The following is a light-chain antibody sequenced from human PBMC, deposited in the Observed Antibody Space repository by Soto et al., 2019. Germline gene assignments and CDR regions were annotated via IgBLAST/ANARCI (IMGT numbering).Light chain of an antibody. CDR3: QRGGNWPIT. J-gene: IGKJ5*01. Sequence: EIVLTQSPATLSLSPGERATLSCRASQSVNSYLAWYQQKPGPAPRLLIYDASNRATVIPARFSGSGSGTDFTLTISSLEPEDVAVYYGQRGGNWPITCGKGTGLE. CDR1: QSVNSY. CDR2: DAS. V-gene: IGKV3-11*01.